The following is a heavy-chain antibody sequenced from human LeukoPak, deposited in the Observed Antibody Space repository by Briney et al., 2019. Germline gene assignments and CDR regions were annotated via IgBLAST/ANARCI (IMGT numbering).Heavy chain of an antibody. CDR3: AKVGLVSYGFACSGY. CDR1: GFTFSSYA. V-gene: IGHV3-23*01. CDR2: ISGSGGSA. D-gene: IGHD3-16*02. J-gene: IGHJ4*02. Sequence: GGSLRLSCAASGFTFSSYAMSWVRQAPGKGLEWVSAISGSGGSAYYADSVKGRFTISRDNSKNTLYLQMNSLRAEDTAVYYCAKVGLVSYGFACSGYWGQGTLVTVSS.